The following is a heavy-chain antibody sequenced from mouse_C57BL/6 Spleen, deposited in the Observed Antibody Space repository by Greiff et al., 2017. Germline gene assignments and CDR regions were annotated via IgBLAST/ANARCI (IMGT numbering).Heavy chain of an antibody. CDR3: ARPGTVVGGRFDY. CDR2: IHPNSGST. Sequence: QVQLQQPGAELVKPGASVKLSCKASGYTFTSYWMHWVKQRPGQGLEWIGMIHPNSGSTNYNEKFKSKATLTVDKSSSTAYMQLSSLTSEDSAVYYCARPGTVVGGRFDYWGQGTTLTVSS. D-gene: IGHD1-1*01. CDR1: GYTFTSYW. J-gene: IGHJ2*01. V-gene: IGHV1-64*01.